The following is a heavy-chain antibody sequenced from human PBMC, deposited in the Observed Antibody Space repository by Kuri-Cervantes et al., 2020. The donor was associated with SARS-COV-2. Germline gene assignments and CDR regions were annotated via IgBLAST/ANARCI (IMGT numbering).Heavy chain of an antibody. CDR2: ISSSGSTI. J-gene: IGHJ4*02. V-gene: IGHV3-11*01. D-gene: IGHD6-19*01. Sequence: LSLTCAASGFTFSDYYMSWIRQAPGKGLEWVSYISSSGSTIYYADSVKGRFTISRDNAKNSLYLQMNSLRAEDTAVYYCAKDIRSSGWSIDYWGQGTLVTVSS. CDR3: AKDIRSSGWSIDY. CDR1: GFTFSDYY.